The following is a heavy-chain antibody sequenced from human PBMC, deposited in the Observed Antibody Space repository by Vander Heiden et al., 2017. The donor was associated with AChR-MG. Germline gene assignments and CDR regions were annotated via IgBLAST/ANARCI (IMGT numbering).Heavy chain of an antibody. CDR2: IRSSSSYI. CDR3: ARDRDYYDSSGTIAV. CDR1: GFTFISYS. V-gene: IGHV3-21*01. D-gene: IGHD3-22*01. J-gene: IGHJ6*02. Sequence: EVQLVESGGGLVKPGGCLSLSCAASGFTFISYSMNCARQAPGKGLEWVSSIRSSSSYIYYADSVKGRFTISRDNAKNSLYLQMNSLRAEDTAVYYCARDRDYYDSSGTIAVWGQVTTVTLSS.